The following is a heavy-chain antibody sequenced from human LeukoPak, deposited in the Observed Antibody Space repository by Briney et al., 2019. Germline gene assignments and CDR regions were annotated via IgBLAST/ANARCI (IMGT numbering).Heavy chain of an antibody. CDR3: AKGAAAGLNYYYYYGMDV. J-gene: IGHJ6*02. Sequence: GGCLRLSCAASGFTFDDYAMHWVRQAPGEGLEWVSLISGDGGSTYYADSVKGRFTISRDNSKNSLYLQMNSLRTEDTALYYCAKGAAAGLNYYYYYGMDVWGQGTTVTVSS. CDR2: ISGDGGST. CDR1: GFTFDDYA. D-gene: IGHD6-13*01. V-gene: IGHV3-43*02.